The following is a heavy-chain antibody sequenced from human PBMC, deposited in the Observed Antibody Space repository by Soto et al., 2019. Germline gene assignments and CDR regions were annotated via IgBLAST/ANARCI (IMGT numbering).Heavy chain of an antibody. CDR2: IYYSGST. Sequence: SETLSLTCTVSGGSISSGDYYWSWIRQPPGKGLEWIGYIYYSGSTYYNPSLKSRVTISVDTSKNQFSLKLSSVTAADTAVYYCARGTFADHKGFDTWGQGTLVTVSS. V-gene: IGHV4-30-4*01. CDR3: ARGTFADHKGFDT. J-gene: IGHJ5*02. CDR1: GGSISSGDYY. D-gene: IGHD3-10*01.